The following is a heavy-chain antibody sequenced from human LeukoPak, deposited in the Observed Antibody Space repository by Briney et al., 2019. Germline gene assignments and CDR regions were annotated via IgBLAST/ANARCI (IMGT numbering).Heavy chain of an antibody. CDR3: ASGSGSISYYYGMDV. CDR1: GGPISSSSYY. V-gene: IGHV4-39*01. D-gene: IGHD3-10*01. J-gene: IGHJ6*02. CDR2: IYYSGST. Sequence: PSETLSLTCTVSGGPISSSSYYWGWIRQPPGKGLEWIGSIYYSGSTYYNPSLKSRVTISVDTSKNQFSLKLSSVTAADTAVYYCASGSGSISYYYGMDVWGQGTTVTVSS.